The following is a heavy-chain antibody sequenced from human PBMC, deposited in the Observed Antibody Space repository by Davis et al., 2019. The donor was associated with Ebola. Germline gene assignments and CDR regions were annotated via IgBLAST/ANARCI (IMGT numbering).Heavy chain of an antibody. D-gene: IGHD1-26*01. CDR1: GFTFSSYW. CDR3: SSWGF. CDR2: IKQDGSEK. J-gene: IGHJ4*02. Sequence: GESLKISCAASGFTFSSYWMSWVRQAPGKGLEWVANIKQDGSEKYYVDSVKGRFTISRDNAKNSLYLQMNSLKVEDSALYYCSSWGFWGRGTLVTVSS. V-gene: IGHV3-7*03.